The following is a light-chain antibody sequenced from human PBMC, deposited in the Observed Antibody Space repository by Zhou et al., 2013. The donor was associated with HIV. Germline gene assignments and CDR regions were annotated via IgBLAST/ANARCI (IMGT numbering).Light chain of an antibody. Sequence: IQMTQSPSTLSASVGGNVTITCRASQSLSDWLAWYQQRPGRAPKLLVYQASTLQYGVPSRFSGSGYGTDFTLTISSLQPEDFATYYCQHYNGASRMFGQGTKVEI. CDR1: QSLSDW. V-gene: IGKV1-5*03. CDR2: QAS. J-gene: IGKJ1*01. CDR3: QHYNGASRM.